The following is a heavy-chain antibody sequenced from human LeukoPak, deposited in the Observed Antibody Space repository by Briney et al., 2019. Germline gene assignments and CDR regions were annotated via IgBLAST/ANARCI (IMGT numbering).Heavy chain of an antibody. CDR3: ARTRHCSSTNCYTGWFDP. Sequence: SETLSLTCTVSGGSISKYYWSWIRQPPGKGLEWIGCVYYSGSTNYNPSLKSRVTISVDTSKNQFSLKLSSVTAADTAVYYCARTRHCSSTNCYTGWFDPWGQGTLVTVSS. J-gene: IGHJ5*02. CDR1: GGSISKYY. V-gene: IGHV4-59*01. D-gene: IGHD2-2*02. CDR2: VYYSGST.